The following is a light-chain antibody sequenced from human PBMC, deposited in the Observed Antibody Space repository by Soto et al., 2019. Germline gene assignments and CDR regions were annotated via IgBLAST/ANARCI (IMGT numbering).Light chain of an antibody. J-gene: IGKJ2*01. CDR3: MQGTHWPFT. V-gene: IGKV2-30*01. Sequence: DVLMTQSPLSLPVTLGQPASISCTSSRSLLFRGENTYLTWFQQRPGQSPRRLIYNVSVRDSGVPDRFSGSGSDTDFTLTISRVEAEDVGLYFCMQGTHWPFTFGQGTRLEIK. CDR2: NVS. CDR1: RSLLFRGENTY.